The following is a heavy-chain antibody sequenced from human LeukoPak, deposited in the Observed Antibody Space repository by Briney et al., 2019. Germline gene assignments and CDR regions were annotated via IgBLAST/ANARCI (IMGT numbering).Heavy chain of an antibody. J-gene: IGHJ4*02. CDR2: ISANNINT. D-gene: IGHD4-11*01. Sequence: GASVKVSCKASGYTFNNNGITWVRQAPGQGLEWMGWISANNINTNYALKVEGRVTMTADTSTNTAYMELRSLRSDDTAVYYCARGSYSDYIFDYWGQGTLVTVSS. V-gene: IGHV1-18*01. CDR3: ARGSYSDYIFDY. CDR1: GYTFNNNG.